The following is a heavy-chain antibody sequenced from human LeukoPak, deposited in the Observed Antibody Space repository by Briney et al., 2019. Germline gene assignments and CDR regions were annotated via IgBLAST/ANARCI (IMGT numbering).Heavy chain of an antibody. Sequence: ASVKVSCKASGGTFSSYAISWVRQAPGQGLEWMGGIIPIFGTANYAQKFQGRVTITADESTSTAYMKLSSLRSEDTAVYYCARAPYMVRGATDLDYWGQGTLVTVSS. CDR3: ARAPYMVRGATDLDY. CDR2: IIPIFGTA. CDR1: GGTFSSYA. V-gene: IGHV1-69*13. D-gene: IGHD3-10*01. J-gene: IGHJ4*02.